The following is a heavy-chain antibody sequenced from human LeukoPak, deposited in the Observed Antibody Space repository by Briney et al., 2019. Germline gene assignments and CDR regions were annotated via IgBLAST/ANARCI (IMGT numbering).Heavy chain of an antibody. CDR1: GFTVSSNH. J-gene: IGHJ3*02. V-gene: IGHV3-66*01. D-gene: IGHD1-1*01. CDR2: IYSGGTT. CDR3: ARALENLAFDI. Sequence: GGSLRLSCTASGFTVSSNHMTWVRQAPGKGLQWVSVIYSGGTTYYADSVKGRFTISRDSSTSTLWLQMNSLRAEDTAVYYCARALENLAFDIWGQGTMVTVSS.